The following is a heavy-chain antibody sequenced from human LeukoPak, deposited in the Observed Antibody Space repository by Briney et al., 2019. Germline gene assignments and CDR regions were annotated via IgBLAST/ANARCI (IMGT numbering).Heavy chain of an antibody. D-gene: IGHD2-15*01. CDR1: GGSISSSSYY. J-gene: IGHJ4*02. CDR2: IYYSGST. CDR3: ARDRASEVAHFDY. V-gene: IGHV4-39*07. Sequence: PSETLSLTCTVSGGSISSSSYYWGWIRQPPGKGLEWIGSIYYSGSTYYNPSLKSRVTISVDTSKNQFSLKLSSVTAADTAVYYCARDRASEVAHFDYWGQGTLVTVSS.